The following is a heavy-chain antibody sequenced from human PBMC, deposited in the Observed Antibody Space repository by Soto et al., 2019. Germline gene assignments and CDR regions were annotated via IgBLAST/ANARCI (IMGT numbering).Heavy chain of an antibody. Sequence: SVNFSCKASGGTFSIYAISWVLQAPGQGLEWMGGIIPIFGTANYAQKFQGRVTITADESTSTAYMELSSLRSEDTAVYYCARGYTNYYYYYGMDVWGQGTTVTVS. CDR2: IIPIFGTA. CDR1: GGTFSIYA. J-gene: IGHJ6*02. D-gene: IGHD1-1*01. CDR3: ARGYTNYYYYYGMDV. V-gene: IGHV1-69*13.